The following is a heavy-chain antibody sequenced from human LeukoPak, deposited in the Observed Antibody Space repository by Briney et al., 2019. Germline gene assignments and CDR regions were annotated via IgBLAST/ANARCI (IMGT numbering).Heavy chain of an antibody. V-gene: IGHV1-8*01. CDR1: GYTFTSYD. Sequence: GASVKVSCEASGYTFTSYDINWVRQATGQGLEWMGWMNPNSGNTGYAQKFQGRVTMTRNTSISTAYMELSSLRSEDTAVYYCARGGGYCSSTSCSHGGMDVWGQGTTVTVSS. CDR2: MNPNSGNT. J-gene: IGHJ6*02. CDR3: ARGGGYCSSTSCSHGGMDV. D-gene: IGHD2-2*01.